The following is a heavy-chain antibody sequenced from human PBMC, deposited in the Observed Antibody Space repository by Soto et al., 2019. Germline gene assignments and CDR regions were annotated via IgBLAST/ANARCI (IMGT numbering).Heavy chain of an antibody. CDR3: ARLLWFGELFGWFDP. V-gene: IGHV4-31*03. Sequence: SETLSLTCTVSGSSISSGGYYWSWIRQHPGKGLEWIGYIYYSGSTYYNPSLKSRVTISVDTSKNQFSLKLSSVTAADTAVYYCARLLWFGELFGWFDPWGQGTLVTVSS. CDR2: IYYSGST. D-gene: IGHD3-10*01. J-gene: IGHJ5*02. CDR1: GSSISSGGYY.